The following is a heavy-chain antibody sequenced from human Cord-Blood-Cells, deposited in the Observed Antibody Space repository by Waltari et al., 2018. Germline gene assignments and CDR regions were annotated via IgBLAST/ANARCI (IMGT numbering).Heavy chain of an antibody. CDR1: GGSFSGYY. CDR2: TNHSGST. V-gene: IGHV4-34*01. CDR3: ASRPSTYCTGGVCYRYFQH. D-gene: IGHD2-8*02. Sequence: QVQLQQWGAGLLKPSETLSLTCAVYGGSFSGYYWSWIRQPPGKGLEWIGETNHSGSTNYNPSLKSRVTISVDTSKNQFSLKLSSVTAADTAVYYCASRPSTYCTGGVCYRYFQHWGQGTLVTVSS. J-gene: IGHJ1*01.